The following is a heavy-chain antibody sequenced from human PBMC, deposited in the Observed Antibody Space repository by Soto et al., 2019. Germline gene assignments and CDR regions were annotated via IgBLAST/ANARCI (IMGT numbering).Heavy chain of an antibody. J-gene: IGHJ3*02. CDR3: AREVAADGTFREDVFDI. CDR2: IIPIFSTT. Sequence: SVKVSCKAPGGTFSNHAINWVRQAPGQGLEWMGRIIPIFSTTNYAQKFKGRVTMTADESTITAYLELSSLKQDDTAVYYCAREVAADGTFREDVFDIWGQGTLVTVSS. D-gene: IGHD6-13*01. V-gene: IGHV1-69*13. CDR1: GGTFSNHA.